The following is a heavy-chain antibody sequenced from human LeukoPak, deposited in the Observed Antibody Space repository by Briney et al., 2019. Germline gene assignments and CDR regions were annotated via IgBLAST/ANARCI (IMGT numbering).Heavy chain of an antibody. CDR2: IYYSGST. Sequence: SETLSLTYTVSGGSISSYYWSWIRQPPGKGLEWIGYIYYSGSTNYNPSLKSRVTISVDTSKNQFSLKLSSVTAADTAVYYCARSYYYYYMDVWGKGTTVTVSS. J-gene: IGHJ6*03. CDR1: GGSISSYY. V-gene: IGHV4-59*12. CDR3: ARSYYYYYMDV.